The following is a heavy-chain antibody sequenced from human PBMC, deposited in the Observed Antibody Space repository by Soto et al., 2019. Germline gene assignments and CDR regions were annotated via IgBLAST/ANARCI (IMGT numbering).Heavy chain of an antibody. CDR2: IIPIFGTA. Sequence: SVKVSCKASGGTFSSYAISWVRQAPGQGLEWMGGIIPIFGTANYAQKFQGRVTITADESTSTAYMELSSLRSEDTAVYYCARVGLEITMVRGVIIGPLDYWGQGTLVTVSS. CDR3: ARVGLEITMVRGVIIGPLDY. J-gene: IGHJ4*02. D-gene: IGHD3-10*01. V-gene: IGHV1-69*13. CDR1: GGTFSSYA.